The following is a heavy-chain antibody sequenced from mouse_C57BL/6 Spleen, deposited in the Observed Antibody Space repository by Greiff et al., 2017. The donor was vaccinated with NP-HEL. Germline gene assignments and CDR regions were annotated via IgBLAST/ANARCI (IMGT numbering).Heavy chain of an antibody. CDR1: GFTFSSYA. CDR2: ISDGGSYT. V-gene: IGHV5-4*01. D-gene: IGHD1-1*01. J-gene: IGHJ1*03. CDR3: ARGYYYGSSYVWYFDV. Sequence: EVQVVESGGGLVKPGGSLKLSCAASGFTFSSYAMSWVRQTPEKRLEWVATISDGGSYTYYPDNVKGRFTISRDNAKNNLYLQMSHLKSEDTAMYYCARGYYYGSSYVWYFDVWGTGTTVTVSS.